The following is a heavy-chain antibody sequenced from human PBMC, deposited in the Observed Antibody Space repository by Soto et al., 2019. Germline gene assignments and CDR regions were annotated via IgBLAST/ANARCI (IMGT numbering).Heavy chain of an antibody. J-gene: IGHJ6*02. CDR3: ARGPVVVVPAASPYYYYGMDV. Sequence: SDTLSLTCTVSGGSISSGGYYWSWIRQHPGKGLEWIGYIYYSGSTYYNPSLKSRVTISVDTSKNQFSLKLSSVTAADTAVYYCARGPVVVVPAASPYYYYGMDVWGQGTAVTVSS. CDR2: IYYSGST. CDR1: GGSISSGGYY. D-gene: IGHD2-2*01. V-gene: IGHV4-31*03.